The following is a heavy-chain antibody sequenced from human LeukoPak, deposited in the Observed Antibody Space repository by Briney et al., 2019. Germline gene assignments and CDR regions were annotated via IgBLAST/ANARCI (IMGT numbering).Heavy chain of an antibody. CDR1: GGSISSSNC. D-gene: IGHD2-15*01. CDR2: IYHSGSI. Sequence: SETLPLTCAVSGGSISSSNCWSWVRQPPGKGLEWIGEIYHSGSINYNPSLKSRVTISVDKSKNQFSLNLSSVTAADTAMYYCASSGHTPPGAFDIWGQGTMVTVS. V-gene: IGHV4-4*02. CDR3: ASSGHTPPGAFDI. J-gene: IGHJ3*02.